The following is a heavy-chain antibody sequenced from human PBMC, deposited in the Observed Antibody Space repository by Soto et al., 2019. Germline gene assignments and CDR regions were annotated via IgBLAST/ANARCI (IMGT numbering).Heavy chain of an antibody. V-gene: IGHV4-59*01. D-gene: IGHD6-13*01. J-gene: IGHJ4*02. Sequence: SETLSLTCTVSGGSISSNYWTWIRQPPGKGLEWIGYVYNSGSTDYNPSLKSRVTISEDTPKSQFSLKVNSMTAADTAVYYCARYRREAVAGYTLDNWGQGILVTVSS. CDR3: ARYRREAVAGYTLDN. CDR1: GGSISSNY. CDR2: VYNSGST.